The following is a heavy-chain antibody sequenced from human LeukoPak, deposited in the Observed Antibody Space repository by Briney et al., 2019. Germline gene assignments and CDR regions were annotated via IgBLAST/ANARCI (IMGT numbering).Heavy chain of an antibody. CDR1: GGSLSGFY. J-gene: IGHJ4*02. D-gene: IGHD1-26*01. V-gene: IGHV4-34*01. CDR3: ARDSGAHDY. Sequence: SETLSLTCAVYGGSLSGFYWSWIRQSPGKGLEWIGEINQSGSTNYNPSLKSRVTISVDTSKNQFSLKLSSVTAADTAVYYCARDSGAHDYWGQGTLVTVSS. CDR2: INQSGST.